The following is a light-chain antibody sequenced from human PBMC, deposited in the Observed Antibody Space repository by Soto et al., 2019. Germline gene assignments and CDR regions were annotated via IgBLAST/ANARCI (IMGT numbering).Light chain of an antibody. V-gene: IGKV1-12*01. CDR2: AAS. CDR1: RNINSY. Sequence: DIQMTQSPSSVSASVGDSVTITCRASRNINSYLAWYQQKPGKAPNLLIYAASNLQSGAPTRFSGSGSGTDFSFTITSLQPEDFATYYCQQGNSFPLTFGGETKVEIK. CDR3: QQGNSFPLT. J-gene: IGKJ4*01.